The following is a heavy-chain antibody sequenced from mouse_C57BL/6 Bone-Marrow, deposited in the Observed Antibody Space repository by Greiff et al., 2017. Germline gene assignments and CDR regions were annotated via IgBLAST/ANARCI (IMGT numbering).Heavy chain of an antibody. V-gene: IGHV5-15*01. CDR2: LSNLAYSI. CDR1: GFTFSDYG. J-gene: IGHJ2*01. CDR3: ARETLDY. Sequence: EVQLVESGGGLVQPGGSLKLSCAASGFTFSDYGMAWVRQAPRQGPEWVAFLSNLAYSIYYADTVTGRFTSSRENDKNTRYLEMSSLRSEDTAMYYCARETLDYWGQGTTLTVSS.